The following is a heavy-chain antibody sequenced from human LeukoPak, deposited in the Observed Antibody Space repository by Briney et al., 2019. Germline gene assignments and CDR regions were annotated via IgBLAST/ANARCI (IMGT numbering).Heavy chain of an antibody. CDR2: FYYSGSA. D-gene: IGHD5-12*01. CDR1: GGSISSSSYY. CDR3: ARDGPGYSGYDWVYFYYGMDV. Sequence: SETLSLTCTVSGGSISSSSYYWGWIRQPPGKGLEWIGSFYYSGSAYYNPSLKSRVTISVDTSKNQFSLKLSSVTAADTAVYYCARDGPGYSGYDWVYFYYGMDVWGQGTTVTVSS. J-gene: IGHJ6*02. V-gene: IGHV4-39*07.